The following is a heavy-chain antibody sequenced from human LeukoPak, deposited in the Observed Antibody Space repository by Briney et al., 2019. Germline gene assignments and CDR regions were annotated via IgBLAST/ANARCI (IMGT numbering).Heavy chain of an antibody. Sequence: ASVKVSCKASGYTFTGYYMHWVRQAPGQGLEWMGWINPNSGGTNYAQKFQGRVTMTRDTSISTAYMELSRLRSDDTAVYYCARHMSVTYDAFDLWGRGTMVTVSS. CDR3: ARHMSVTYDAFDL. J-gene: IGHJ3*01. V-gene: IGHV1-2*02. CDR2: INPNSGGT. CDR1: GYTFTGYY. D-gene: IGHD2-21*02.